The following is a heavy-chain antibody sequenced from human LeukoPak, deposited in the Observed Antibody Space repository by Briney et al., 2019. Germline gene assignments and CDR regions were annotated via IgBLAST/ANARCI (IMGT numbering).Heavy chain of an antibody. CDR1: GGSIITSDFY. V-gene: IGHV4-39*01. D-gene: IGHD3-10*01. Sequence: SETLSLTCSVSGGSIITSDFYWGYIRQPPGKGLEWIGSIYYSGSTYYNPSLKSRVTISVDTSKNQFSLKLDSVTAADTAMYYCARGLGGSGSYWGTYYYYYMDVWGKGTTVTVSS. J-gene: IGHJ6*03. CDR2: IYYSGST. CDR3: ARGLGGSGSYWGTYYYYYMDV.